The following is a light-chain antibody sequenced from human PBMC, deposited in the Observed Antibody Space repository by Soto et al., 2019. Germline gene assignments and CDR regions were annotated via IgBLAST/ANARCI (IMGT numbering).Light chain of an antibody. CDR3: QTWTTGIQV. V-gene: IGLV4-69*01. CDR2: VNSDGSH. J-gene: IGLJ2*01. CDR1: SGHSTYV. Sequence: QSVLTQSPSASASLGTSVKLTCTLSSGHSTYVIAWHQQQPEQGPRYLMRVNSDGSHNRGDGIPDRFSGSSSGAERYLIISSLQSEDEADYYCQTWTTGIQVFGGGTKLTVL.